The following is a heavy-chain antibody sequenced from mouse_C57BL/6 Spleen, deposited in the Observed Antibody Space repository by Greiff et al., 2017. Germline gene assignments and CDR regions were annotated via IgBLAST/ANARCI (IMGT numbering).Heavy chain of an antibody. Sequence: QVQLQQSGAELVKPGASVKISCKASGYAFSSYWMNWVKQRPGKGLEWIGQIYPGDGDTNYNGKFKGKATLTADKSSSTAYMQLSSLTSEDSAVYFCARGGTAQATDDWGKGTTLTVSS. V-gene: IGHV1-80*01. D-gene: IGHD3-2*02. CDR3: ARGGTAQATDD. J-gene: IGHJ2*01. CDR1: GYAFSSYW. CDR2: IYPGDGDT.